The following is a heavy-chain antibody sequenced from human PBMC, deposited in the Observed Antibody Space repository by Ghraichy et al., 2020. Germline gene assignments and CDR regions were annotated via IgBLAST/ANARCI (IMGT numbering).Heavy chain of an antibody. J-gene: IGHJ6*02. CDR2: TNSDGSST. CDR1: GFTFSSYW. CDR3: TRVTTMRYGMDV. D-gene: IGHD3-22*01. V-gene: IGHV3-74*01. Sequence: GGSLRLSCAASGFTFSSYWMHWVRQAPGKGLVWVSRTNSDGSSTTFADFVKGRFTISRDNAKNTLYLQMNSLRAEDTAVYYCTRVTTMRYGMDVWGQGTTVTVSS.